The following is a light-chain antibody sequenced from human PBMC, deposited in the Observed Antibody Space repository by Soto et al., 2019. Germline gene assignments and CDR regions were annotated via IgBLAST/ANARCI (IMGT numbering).Light chain of an antibody. CDR3: SSFTSSSTWV. J-gene: IGLJ3*02. Sequence: QSALTQPPSVSGSPGQSVTISCTGTSSDIGRHNHVSWYQQPPGTAPKLMIYELINRPSGVPGRFSGSKSGNTASLTISGLQAENEADYSCSSFTSSSTWVFGGGTKLTVL. V-gene: IGLV2-18*02. CDR2: ELI. CDR1: SSDIGRHNH.